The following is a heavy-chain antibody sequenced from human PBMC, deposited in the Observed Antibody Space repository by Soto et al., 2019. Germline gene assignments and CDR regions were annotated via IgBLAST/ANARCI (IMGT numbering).Heavy chain of an antibody. CDR2: ISGSGGST. V-gene: IGHV3-23*01. D-gene: IGHD2-2*01. J-gene: IGHJ6*03. CDR1: GFTFSSYA. Sequence: GGSLRLSCAASGFTFSSYAMSWVRQAPGKGLEWVSAISGSGGSTYYADSVKGRFTISRDNSKNTLYLQMNSLRGEDTAVYYCAKGVRDCSSTSCPHPYYYYYMDVWGKGTTVTVSS. CDR3: AKGVRDCSSTSCPHPYYYYYMDV.